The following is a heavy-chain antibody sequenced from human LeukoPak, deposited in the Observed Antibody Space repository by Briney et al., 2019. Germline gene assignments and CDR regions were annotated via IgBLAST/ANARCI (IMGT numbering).Heavy chain of an antibody. J-gene: IGHJ4*02. CDR3: AKALEFDY. D-gene: IGHD3-16*02. CDR1: GFTFSSYG. CDR2: ISHDGSNK. V-gene: IGHV3-30*18. Sequence: GGSLRLSCAASGFTFSSYGMHWVRQAPGKGLEWVAVISHDGSNKYYADSVKGRFTISRDNSKNTLYLQMNSLRAEDTAVYYCAKALEFDYWGQGTLVTVSS.